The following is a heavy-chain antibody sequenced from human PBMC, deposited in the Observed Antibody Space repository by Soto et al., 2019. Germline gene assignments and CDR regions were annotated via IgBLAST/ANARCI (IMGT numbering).Heavy chain of an antibody. Sequence: QVQLQESGPGLVKPSQTLSLTCTVSGGSISSGGYYWSWIRQHPGKGLEWIGYIYYSGSTYYNPSLQSRVTISVDTSKNQFSLKLSSVTAADTAVYYCARRVVTHYYYYGMDVWGQGTTVTVSS. CDR3: ARRVVTHYYYYGMDV. CDR1: GGSISSGGYY. J-gene: IGHJ6*02. D-gene: IGHD2-21*02. CDR2: IYYSGST. V-gene: IGHV4-31*03.